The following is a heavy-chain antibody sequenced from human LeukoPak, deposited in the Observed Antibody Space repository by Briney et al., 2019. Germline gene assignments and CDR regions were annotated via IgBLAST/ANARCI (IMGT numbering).Heavy chain of an antibody. CDR1: GGSFSGYY. CDR2: INHSGST. D-gene: IGHD6-13*01. V-gene: IGHV4-34*01. CDR3: AGIAAAGTLETFDI. Sequence: PSETLSLTCAVYGGSFSGYYWSWIRQPPGKGLEWIGEINHSGSTSYNPSLKSRVTISVDTSKNQFSLKLSSVTAADTAVYYCAGIAAAGTLETFDIWGQGTMVTVSS. J-gene: IGHJ3*02.